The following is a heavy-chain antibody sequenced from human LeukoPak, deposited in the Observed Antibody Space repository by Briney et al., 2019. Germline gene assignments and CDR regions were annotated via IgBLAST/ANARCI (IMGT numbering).Heavy chain of an antibody. CDR2: IKQDGSEK. J-gene: IGHJ5*02. D-gene: IGHD6-19*01. Sequence: GGSLRLSCAASGFTFSSYWMSWVRQAPGKGLEWVANIKQDGSEKYYVDSVKGRFTISRDNAKNSLHLQMNSLRAEDTAVYYCAREGESSGMSWFDPWGQGTLVTVSS. V-gene: IGHV3-7*01. CDR1: GFTFSSYW. CDR3: AREGESSGMSWFDP.